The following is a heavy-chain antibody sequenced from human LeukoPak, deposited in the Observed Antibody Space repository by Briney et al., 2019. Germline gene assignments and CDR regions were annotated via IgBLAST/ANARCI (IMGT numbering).Heavy chain of an antibody. CDR2: IYYSGST. D-gene: IGHD6-6*01. Sequence: PSETLSLTCTVSGGSISSYYWSWIRQPPGKGLEWIVYIYYSGSTNYNPSLKSRVTISVDTSKKQFSLKLSSVTAADTAVYYCARDRGYSSSSQEYYYYGMHVWGQGTTVTVSS. V-gene: IGHV4-59*01. CDR3: ARDRGYSSSSQEYYYYGMHV. J-gene: IGHJ6*02. CDR1: GGSISSYY.